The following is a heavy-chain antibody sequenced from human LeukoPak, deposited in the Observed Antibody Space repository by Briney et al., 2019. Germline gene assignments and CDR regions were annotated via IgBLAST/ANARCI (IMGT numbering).Heavy chain of an antibody. Sequence: GGSLRLSCAASGFTFSSYEMNWVRQAPGKGLEWVSYISSSGSTIYYADSVKGRFTISRDNAKNSLYLQMNSLRAEDTAVYYCARVPGTHCSSTSCYYHYYYGMDVWGKGTTVTVSS. J-gene: IGHJ6*04. CDR1: GFTFSSYE. CDR2: ISSSGSTI. D-gene: IGHD2-2*01. V-gene: IGHV3-48*03. CDR3: ARVPGTHCSSTSCYYHYYYGMDV.